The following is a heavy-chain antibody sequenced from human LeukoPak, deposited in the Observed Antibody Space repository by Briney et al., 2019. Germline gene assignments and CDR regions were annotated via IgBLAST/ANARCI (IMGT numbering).Heavy chain of an antibody. CDR1: GFTFSSYS. D-gene: IGHD3-22*01. CDR3: ARHRNADYYDASATFDI. CDR2: IGSRSRYI. Sequence: GGSLRLSCAASGFTFSSYSLNWVRQAPGKGLEWVSSIGSRSRYIYYADSVKGRFTISRDNAKNSLFLQMDSLRADDTAVYYRARHRNADYYDASATFDIWGQGTMVTVSS. V-gene: IGHV3-21*01. J-gene: IGHJ3*02.